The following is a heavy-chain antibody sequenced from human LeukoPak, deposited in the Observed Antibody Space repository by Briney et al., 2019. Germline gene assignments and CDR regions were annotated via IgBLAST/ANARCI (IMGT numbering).Heavy chain of an antibody. Sequence: SVKVSCKASGGTFSSYAISWVRQAPGQGLEWMGGIIPTFGTANYAQKFQGRVTITADESTSTAYMEMSSLRSEDTAVYYCARDIYGVSGNLHWFDPWGQGTLVTVSS. CDR3: ARDIYGVSGNLHWFDP. CDR1: GGTFSSYA. V-gene: IGHV1-69*13. D-gene: IGHD3-10*01. CDR2: IIPTFGTA. J-gene: IGHJ5*02.